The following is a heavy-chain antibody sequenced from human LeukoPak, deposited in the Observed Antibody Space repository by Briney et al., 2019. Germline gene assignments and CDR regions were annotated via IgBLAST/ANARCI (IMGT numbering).Heavy chain of an antibody. Sequence: ASVKVSCKASGYTFTSYDINWVRQATGQGLEWMGWMNPNSGNTGYAQKFQGRVTMTRNTSISTAYMELSSLRSEDTTVYYCARRNYDILTGYYVDYWGQGTLVTVSS. CDR1: GYTFTSYD. CDR2: MNPNSGNT. V-gene: IGHV1-8*01. J-gene: IGHJ4*02. D-gene: IGHD3-9*01. CDR3: ARRNYDILTGYYVDY.